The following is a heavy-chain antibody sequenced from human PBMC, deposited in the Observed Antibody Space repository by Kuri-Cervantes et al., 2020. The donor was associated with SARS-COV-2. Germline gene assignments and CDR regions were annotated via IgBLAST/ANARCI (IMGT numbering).Heavy chain of an antibody. CDR1: GGTFSRYA. D-gene: IGHD2-21*01. CDR2: ISPFLGTA. J-gene: IGHJ3*02. CDR3: ARGLLSNSVLWWNAGEAFDI. V-gene: IGHV1-69*05. Sequence: SVKVSCKAPGGTFSRYAFNWVRQAPGQGLEWMGGISPFLGTATYAQKFQGRVTITMEESMSTAYVELSSLRSDDTAVYYCARGLLSNSVLWWNAGEAFDIWGQGTMVTVSS.